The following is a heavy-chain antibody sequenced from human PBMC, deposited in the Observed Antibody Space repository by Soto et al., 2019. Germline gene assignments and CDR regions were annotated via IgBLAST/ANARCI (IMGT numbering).Heavy chain of an antibody. D-gene: IGHD5-18*01. CDR3: AKKSRYRYVSDWLDP. J-gene: IGHJ5*02. CDR1: GFTFSSYA. CDR2: ISGSGGST. Sequence: PGGSLRLSCAASGFTFSSYAMSWVRQAPGKGLEWVSAISGSGGSTYYADSVKGRFTISRDNSKNTLYLQMKSLRAEDTAVYYCAKKSRYRYVSDWLDPWGQATLVAVFS. V-gene: IGHV3-23*01.